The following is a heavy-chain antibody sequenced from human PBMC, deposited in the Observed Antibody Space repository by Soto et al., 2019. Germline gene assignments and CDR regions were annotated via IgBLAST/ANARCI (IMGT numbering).Heavy chain of an antibody. CDR2: IRSKGDGETT. D-gene: IGHD2-15*01. J-gene: IGHJ6*02. CDR3: TTDQAGGYFYYFGVVV. CDR1: GFTFSNAW. Sequence: GGSLRLSCAASGFTFSNAWMSWVRQAPGKGLEWVGRIRSKGDGETTDYAAPVRGRFTISRDDSKNTFFLQMNSLKAEDTAVYYCTTDQAGGYFYYFGVVVWGQGTTVTVSS. V-gene: IGHV3-15*01.